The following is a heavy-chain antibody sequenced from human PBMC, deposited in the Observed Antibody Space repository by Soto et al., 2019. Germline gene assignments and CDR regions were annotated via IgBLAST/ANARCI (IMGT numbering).Heavy chain of an antibody. V-gene: IGHV3-23*01. CDR2: ISGSGGST. J-gene: IGHJ6*02. D-gene: IGHD1-26*01. CDR1: GFTFSSYA. CDR3: AKDRGGEYRGSYHAPRYYYGMDV. Sequence: GGSLRLSCAASGFTFSSYAMSWVRQAPGKGLEWVSAISGSGGSTYYADSVKGRFTISRDNSKNTLYLQMNSLRAEDTAVYYCAKDRGGEYRGSYHAPRYYYGMDVWGQGTTVTVSS.